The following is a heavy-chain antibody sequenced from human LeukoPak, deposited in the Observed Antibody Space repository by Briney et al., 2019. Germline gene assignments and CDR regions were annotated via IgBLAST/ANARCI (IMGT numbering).Heavy chain of an antibody. D-gene: IGHD3-9*01. Sequence: SETLSLTCTVSGGSISSYYWSWIRQPPGKGLEWIGYIYYSGSTNYNPSLKSRVTISVDTSKNQFFLKLSSVTAADTAVYYCARGDVLRYFDWLLGFDYWGQGTLVTVSS. CDR3: ARGDVLRYFDWLLGFDY. V-gene: IGHV4-59*01. CDR1: GGSISSYY. J-gene: IGHJ4*02. CDR2: IYYSGST.